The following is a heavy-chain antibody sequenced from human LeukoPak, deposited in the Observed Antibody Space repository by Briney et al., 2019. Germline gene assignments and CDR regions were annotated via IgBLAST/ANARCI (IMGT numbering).Heavy chain of an antibody. CDR2: INPISGGS. CDR1: GYTFTGYY. V-gene: IGHV1-2*02. D-gene: IGHD6-6*01. CDR3: ARLSISSGFDY. Sequence: GSVKVSCKASGYTFTGYYMHWVRQAPGQGLDWMGWINPISGGSNYAQNFQGRVTITRDTSISTAYMELSSLRSDDTAVYYCARLSISSGFDYWGQGTLVTVSS. J-gene: IGHJ4*02.